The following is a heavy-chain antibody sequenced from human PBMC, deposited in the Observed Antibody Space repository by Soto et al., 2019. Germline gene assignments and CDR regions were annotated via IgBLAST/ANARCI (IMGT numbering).Heavy chain of an antibody. J-gene: IGHJ6*02. CDR2: IDPSDSET. CDR3: VRLTGRSAYGLDV. V-gene: IGHV5-10-1*01. CDR1: GYTFTKNW. D-gene: IGHD7-27*01. Sequence: GESLKISCQASGYTFTKNWISWVRQMPGKGLEWMGRIDPSDSETKYNPSVEGHVRLSXXXXTXTXYXEXXSLKAXDSAMYYCVRLTGRSAYGLDVWGQGTTVTVSS.